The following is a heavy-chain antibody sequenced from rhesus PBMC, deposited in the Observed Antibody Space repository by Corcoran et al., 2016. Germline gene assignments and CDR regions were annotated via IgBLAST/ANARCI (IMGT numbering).Heavy chain of an antibody. D-gene: IGHD6-25*01. CDR3: ARDRGAAAGNDY. V-gene: IGHV4-122*02. CDR1: GYSISSGYY. CDR2: ITYSGSP. Sequence: QVQLQESGPGLVKPSETLSLTCAVSGYSISSGYYWSWIRQPPGKGLEWIGYITYSGSPSDNPSLKRRVTMSRDTSKNQFSLKLSSVTAADTAVYYCARDRGAAAGNDYWGQGVLVTVSS. J-gene: IGHJ4*01.